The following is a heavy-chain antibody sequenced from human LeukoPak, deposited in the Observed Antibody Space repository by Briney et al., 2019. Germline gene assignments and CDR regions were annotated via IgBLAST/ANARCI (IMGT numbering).Heavy chain of an antibody. V-gene: IGHV4-38-2*02. CDR1: GYSISSGYY. CDR2: IYHSGSI. D-gene: IGHD6-13*01. CDR3: ARDWAAAGSSFDY. Sequence: SETLSLTCTVSGYSISSGYYWGWIRQPPGEGLEWIGSIYHSGSIYYNPSLKSRVTISVDTSKNQFSLKLSSVTAADTAVYYCARDWAAAGSSFDYWGQGTLVTVSS. J-gene: IGHJ4*02.